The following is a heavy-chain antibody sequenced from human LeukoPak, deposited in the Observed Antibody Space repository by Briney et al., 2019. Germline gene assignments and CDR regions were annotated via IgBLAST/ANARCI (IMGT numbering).Heavy chain of an antibody. D-gene: IGHD3-9*01. J-gene: IGHJ2*01. CDR1: GYTFTSYY. V-gene: IGHV1-46*01. CDR3: ARQYNHILTGYHRKELYWYFDL. CDR2: INPSGGST. Sequence: ASVKVSCKASGYTFTSYYMHWVRQAPGQGLEWMGIINPSGGSTSYAQKFQGRVTMTRDMSTSTVYMELSSLRSEDTAVYYCARQYNHILTGYHRKELYWYFDLWGRGTLVTVSS.